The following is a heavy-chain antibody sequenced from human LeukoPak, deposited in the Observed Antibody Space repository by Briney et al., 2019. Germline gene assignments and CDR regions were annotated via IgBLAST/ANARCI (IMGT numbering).Heavy chain of an antibody. Sequence: GGSLRLSCAASGFTFSNYDMHWVRQSSGTGLEWVSAIASTGDTYLSGSVKGRFSISRENAKNSSYLEMNSLRAGDTAMYYCARVLVAGTWAFDLWGQGTMVIVSP. D-gene: IGHD6-19*01. CDR2: IASTGDT. CDR3: ARVLVAGTWAFDL. CDR1: GFTFSNYD. J-gene: IGHJ3*01. V-gene: IGHV3-13*04.